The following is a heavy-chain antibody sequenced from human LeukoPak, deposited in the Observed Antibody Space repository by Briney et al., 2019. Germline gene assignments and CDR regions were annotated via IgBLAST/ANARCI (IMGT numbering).Heavy chain of an antibody. CDR3: ARDLGFGATMVRGVMKYYFDY. V-gene: IGHV1-8*01. CDR2: MNPNSGNT. CDR1: GYTFTSYD. D-gene: IGHD3-10*01. Sequence: GASVKASCKASGYTFTSYDINWVRQATGQGLEWMGWMNPNSGNTGYAQKFQGRVTMTRNTSISTAYMELSSLRSEDTAVYYCARDLGFGATMVRGVMKYYFDYWGQGTLVTVSS. J-gene: IGHJ4*02.